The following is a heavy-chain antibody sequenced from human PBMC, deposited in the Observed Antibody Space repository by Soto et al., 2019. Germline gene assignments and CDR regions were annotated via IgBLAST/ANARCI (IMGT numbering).Heavy chain of an antibody. V-gene: IGHV3-66*01. CDR1: GFTVSSKY. CDR3: ARDDVLCDGGRCYGIPLDV. CDR2: IQSGGTT. D-gene: IGHD2-15*01. J-gene: IGHJ6*04. Sequence: EVQLVESGGGLVQPGGSLRLSCATSGFTVSSKYMTWVRQAPGKGLEWVSLIQSGGTTDYADSVKGRFTISTDTSENTLHLQMDSLRVEDTAVYYCARDDVLCDGGRCYGIPLDVRGKGTTVTVSS.